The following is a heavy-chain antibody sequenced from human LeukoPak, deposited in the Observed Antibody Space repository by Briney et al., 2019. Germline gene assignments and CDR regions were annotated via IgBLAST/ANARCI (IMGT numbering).Heavy chain of an antibody. CDR2: ISYDGSNK. CDR3: ARDFGGIGYCSSTSCFPLDY. Sequence: PGGSLRLSCAASGFTFSSYAMHWVRQAPGKGLEWVAVISYDGSNKYYADSVRGRFTISRDNSKNTLYLQMNSLRAEDTAVYYCARDFGGIGYCSSTSCFPLDYWGQGTLVTVSS. V-gene: IGHV3-30-3*01. J-gene: IGHJ4*02. D-gene: IGHD2-2*01. CDR1: GFTFSSYA.